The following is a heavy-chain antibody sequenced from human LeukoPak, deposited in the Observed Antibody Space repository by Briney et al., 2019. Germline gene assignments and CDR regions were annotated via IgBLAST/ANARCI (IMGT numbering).Heavy chain of an antibody. Sequence: GGSLRLSCAVSGITLSNYGMSWVRQAPGKGLEWVAGISDSGGRTNHADSVKGRFTISRDNPKNTLYLQMNSLRVEDTAVYFCAKRGAVIRVILVGFHKEAYYFDSWGQGALVTVSS. CDR3: AKRGAVIRVILVGFHKEAYYFDS. D-gene: IGHD3-22*01. J-gene: IGHJ4*02. V-gene: IGHV3-23*01. CDR1: GITLSNYG. CDR2: ISDSGGRT.